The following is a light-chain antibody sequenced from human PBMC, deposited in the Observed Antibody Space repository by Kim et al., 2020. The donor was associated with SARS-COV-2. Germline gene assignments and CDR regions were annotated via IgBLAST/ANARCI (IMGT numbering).Light chain of an antibody. Sequence: QSVLTQPPSVSGAPGQRVTISCTGTNSNIGAGYDVHWYQQLPGTAPKLLIYGNNNRPSGVPDRFSGSKSGSSASLAITGLQAEDEADYYCQSYDFTLTGYVFGTGTKVTVL. J-gene: IGLJ1*01. V-gene: IGLV1-40*01. CDR3: QSYDFTLTGYV. CDR2: GNN. CDR1: NSNIGAGYD.